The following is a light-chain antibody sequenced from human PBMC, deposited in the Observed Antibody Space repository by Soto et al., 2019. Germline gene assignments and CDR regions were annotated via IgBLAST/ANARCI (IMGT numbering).Light chain of an antibody. J-gene: IGKJ4*01. CDR1: QSVGSN. V-gene: IGKV3-15*01. CDR2: GAS. CDR3: QQYNDWPLT. Sequence: EVVMTQSPATLSLSPGERATLSCRASQSVGSNLAWYQQKPGQAPSLLVYGASTTATGIPASFSGSGSGTQFTLTISSLQSGDFAVYYCQQYNDWPLTFGGGTKVEIK.